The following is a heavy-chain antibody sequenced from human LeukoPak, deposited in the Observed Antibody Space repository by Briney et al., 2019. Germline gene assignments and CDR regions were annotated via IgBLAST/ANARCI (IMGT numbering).Heavy chain of an antibody. V-gene: IGHV1-2*02. D-gene: IGHD3-16*02. Sequence: ASVKVSCKASGYTFNGCYMHWVRQAPGQGLEWMGWIYPNSGGIYYAQKFRGRVTMTSDTSISTAYMELSRLRSDDTAVYYCARDAAFGGVIVTWGQGTLVTVSS. CDR2: IYPNSGGI. CDR1: GYTFNGCY. CDR3: ARDAAFGGVIVT. J-gene: IGHJ5*02.